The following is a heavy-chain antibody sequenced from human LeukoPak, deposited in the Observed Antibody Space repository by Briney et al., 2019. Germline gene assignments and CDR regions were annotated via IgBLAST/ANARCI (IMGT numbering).Heavy chain of an antibody. V-gene: IGHV3-7*03. J-gene: IGHJ4*02. CDR2: INEDGNEK. D-gene: IGHD3-16*01. Sequence: GGSLRLSCAVSGLAFSRFWMSWVRQAPGKGMEWVANINEDGNEKNYVDSVRGRFPISRDNAKDPLYLQMNSLRAEDTAVYYCASGGHLDYWGQGAPVTVSS. CDR3: ASGGHLDY. CDR1: GLAFSRFW.